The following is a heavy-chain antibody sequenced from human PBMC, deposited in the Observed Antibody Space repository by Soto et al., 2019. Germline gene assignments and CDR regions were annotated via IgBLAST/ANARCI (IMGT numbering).Heavy chain of an antibody. CDR2: ISYDGSNK. J-gene: IGHJ4*02. CDR3: ARGGGHCTNGVCYPDY. CDR1: GFTFSSYA. D-gene: IGHD2-8*01. Sequence: QVQVVESGGGVVQPGRSLRLSCAASGFTFSSYAMHWVRQAPGKGLEWVAVISYDGSNKYYADSVKGRFTISRDNSKNTLYLQMNSLRADETAVYSFARGGGHCTNGVCYPDYWGQGTLVTVSS. V-gene: IGHV3-30-3*01.